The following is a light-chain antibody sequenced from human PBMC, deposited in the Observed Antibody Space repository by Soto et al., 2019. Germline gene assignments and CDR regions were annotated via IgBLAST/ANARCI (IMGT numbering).Light chain of an antibody. Sequence: IVLTQSPGTLSFSPGERATLSCRASQSVSSRYSAWYQQKPGQAPRLLIYGASTRATGIPVRFSGSGSGTDFTLTITRLEPEDFALYYCQQYGGSPITFGLGTRLEI. CDR1: QSVSSRY. CDR3: QQYGGSPIT. V-gene: IGKV3-20*01. J-gene: IGKJ5*01. CDR2: GAS.